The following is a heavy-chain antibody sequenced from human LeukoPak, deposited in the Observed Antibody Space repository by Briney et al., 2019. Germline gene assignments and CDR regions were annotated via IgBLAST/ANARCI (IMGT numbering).Heavy chain of an antibody. CDR3: ARDSEYYFDY. CDR1: GGTLSSYT. V-gene: IGHV1-69*13. Sequence: SVKVSCKASGGTLSSYTITWVRQAPGHGLEWMGGIIPVFDIANYAQKFQGRVTITADESTSTAYMELSSLRSEDTAVYYCARDSEYYFDYWGQGTLVTVSS. J-gene: IGHJ4*02. CDR2: IIPVFDIA.